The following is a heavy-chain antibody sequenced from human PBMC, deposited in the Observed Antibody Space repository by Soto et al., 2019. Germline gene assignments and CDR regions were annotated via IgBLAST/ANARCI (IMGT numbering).Heavy chain of an antibody. J-gene: IGHJ4*02. V-gene: IGHV3-23*01. CDR3: TKGWLDY. CDR2: ISDSGGST. CDR1: RFTFDNYV. Sequence: EVYLLDSGGGLVQPGGSLRVSCVASRFTFDNYVMSWVRQAPGKGLEWVLSISDSGGSTYYADSVKGRFTISRDNSKNTLHLQMNSLRAEDTAVYYCTKGWLDYWGQGTLVTVSS. D-gene: IGHD2-15*01.